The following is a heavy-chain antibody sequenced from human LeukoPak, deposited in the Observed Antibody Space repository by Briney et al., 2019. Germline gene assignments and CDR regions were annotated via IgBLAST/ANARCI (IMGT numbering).Heavy chain of an antibody. D-gene: IGHD6-19*01. Sequence: GGSLRLSCAASGFTFSSYAMSWVRQAPGKGLEWVSAISGSGGSTYYADSVKGRFTISRDNSKNTLYPQMNSLRAEDTAVYYCAKGVVAGHYYYYGMDVWGQGTTVTVSS. CDR3: AKGVVAGHYYYYGMDV. CDR1: GFTFSSYA. J-gene: IGHJ6*02. V-gene: IGHV3-23*01. CDR2: ISGSGGST.